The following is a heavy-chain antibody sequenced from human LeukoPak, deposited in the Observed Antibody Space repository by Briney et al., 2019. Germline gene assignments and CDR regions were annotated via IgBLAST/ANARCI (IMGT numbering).Heavy chain of an antibody. CDR1: GYTFTAYY. V-gene: IGHV1-2*02. CDR2: INPNSGDT. J-gene: IGHJ4*02. CDR3: ARGVPEGPFDY. D-gene: IGHD4/OR15-4a*01. Sequence: ASVKVSCKASGYTFTAYYMHWVRQAPGQGLEWMGWINPNSGDTNYAQNFQGRVTMTRDTSINTAYMELSSLRSEDTAVYYCARGVPEGPFDYWGQGTLVTVSS.